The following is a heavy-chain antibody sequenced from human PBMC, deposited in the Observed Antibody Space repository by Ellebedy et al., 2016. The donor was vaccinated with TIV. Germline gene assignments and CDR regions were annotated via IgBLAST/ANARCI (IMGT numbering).Heavy chain of an antibody. V-gene: IGHV1-46*01. D-gene: IGHD3-10*01. CDR2: INPSGGST. CDR1: GYTFTSYY. CDR3: AREAGWGTMVRGTPSGGMDV. J-gene: IGHJ6*02. Sequence: AASVKVSCKASGYTFTSYYMHWVRQAPGQGLEWMGIINPSGGSTSYAQKFQGRVTMTRDTSTSTVYMELSSLRSEDTAVYYCAREAGWGTMVRGTPSGGMDVWGQGTTVTVSS.